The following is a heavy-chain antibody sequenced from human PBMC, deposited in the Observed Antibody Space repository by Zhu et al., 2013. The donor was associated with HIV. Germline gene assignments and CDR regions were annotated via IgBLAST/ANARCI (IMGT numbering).Heavy chain of an antibody. CDR1: GYIFAAYY. Sequence: QVQLVQSGAEVKKPGASVRVSCKTSGYIFAAYYIHWVRQAPGQGLEWMGWINTNAGGTTSAEKFQGRTTMTRDTSTSTVYMELSSLRSEDTAVYYCARGLFGMGFDYWGQGTLVTVSS. CDR2: INTNAGGT. D-gene: IGHD1-20*01. V-gene: IGHV1-2*02. CDR3: ARGLFGMGFDY. J-gene: IGHJ4*02.